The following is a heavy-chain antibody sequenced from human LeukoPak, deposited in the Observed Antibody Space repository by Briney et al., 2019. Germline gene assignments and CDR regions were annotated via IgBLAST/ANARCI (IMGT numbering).Heavy chain of an antibody. Sequence: ASVKVSCKASGYFFKGYYIHWVRQAPGQGLEWMGWISAYNGNTNYAQKLQGRVTMTTDTSTSTAYMELRSLRSDDTAVYYCARGNDGWPHYYYYFMDVWGKGTTVTVSS. V-gene: IGHV1-18*04. J-gene: IGHJ6*03. D-gene: IGHD1-1*01. CDR1: GYFFKGYY. CDR2: ISAYNGNT. CDR3: ARGNDGWPHYYYYFMDV.